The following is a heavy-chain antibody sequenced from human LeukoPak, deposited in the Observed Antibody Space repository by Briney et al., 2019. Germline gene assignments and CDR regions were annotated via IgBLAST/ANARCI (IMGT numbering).Heavy chain of an antibody. V-gene: IGHV1-2*02. CDR1: GYTFTGYY. J-gene: IGHJ3*02. D-gene: IGHD3-10*01. CDR3: AKAPHTIWFGDGGAFDI. CDR2: INPNSGGT. Sequence: VASVKVSCKASGYTFTGYYMHWVRQAPGQGLEWMGWINPNSGGTNYAQKFQGRVTMTRDTSISTIYMELSRLRSDDSAVYYCAKAPHTIWFGDGGAFDIWGQGTMVTVSS.